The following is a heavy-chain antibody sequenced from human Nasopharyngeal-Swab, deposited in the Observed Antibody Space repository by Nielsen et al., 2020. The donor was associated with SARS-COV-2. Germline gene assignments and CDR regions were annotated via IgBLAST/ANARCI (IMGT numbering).Heavy chain of an antibody. CDR3: ARAYDY. Sequence: GGSLRLFCAASGFTFSDYWMHWVRQVPGKGLVWISGINSDGSKRVFADSVKGRFTISRDSAKNTVYLQMNSLRAEDTAVYYCARAYDYWGQGTLVTVSS. J-gene: IGHJ4*02. CDR2: INSDGSKR. CDR1: GFTFSDYW. V-gene: IGHV3-74*01.